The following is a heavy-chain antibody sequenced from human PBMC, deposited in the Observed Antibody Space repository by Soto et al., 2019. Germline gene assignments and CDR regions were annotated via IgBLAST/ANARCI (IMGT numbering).Heavy chain of an antibody. V-gene: IGHV2-5*02. CDR2: IYWDDDR. J-gene: IGHJ4*02. CDR1: GFSLSTSGVG. D-gene: IGHD6-19*01. CDR3: APNRYSSGWTLPFDN. Sequence: QITLKESGPTLVKPTQTLTLTCTFSGFSLSTSGVGVGWIRQPPGKALEWLALIYWDDDRRYSPSLKSRPTITKDTYKNQVVLTLTNMDPVDTATYYCAPNRYSSGWTLPFDNWGQGTLVTVSS.